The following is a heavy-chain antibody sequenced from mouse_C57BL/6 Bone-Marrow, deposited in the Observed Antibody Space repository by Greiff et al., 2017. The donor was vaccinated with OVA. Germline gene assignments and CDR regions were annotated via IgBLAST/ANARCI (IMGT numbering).Heavy chain of an antibody. CDR3: TTPNSSYWYFDV. Sequence: EVQLQQSGAELVRPGASVKLSCTASGFNIKDDNMHWVKQRPEQGLEWIGWIDPENGDTEYASKFQGKATITADTSSNTAYLQLSSLTSEDTAVYYCTTPNSSYWYFDVWGTGTTVTVSS. CDR1: GFNIKDDN. V-gene: IGHV14-4*01. CDR2: IDPENGDT. D-gene: IGHD4-1*02. J-gene: IGHJ1*03.